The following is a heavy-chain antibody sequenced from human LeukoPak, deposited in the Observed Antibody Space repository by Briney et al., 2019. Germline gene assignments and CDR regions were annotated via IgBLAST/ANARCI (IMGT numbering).Heavy chain of an antibody. CDR2: ISAYNGNT. CDR1: GYTFTSYN. V-gene: IGHV1-18*01. Sequence: GASVKVSCKASGYTFTSYNINWVRQAPGQGLEWMGWISAYNGNTNYARKLQGRVTMTTDTSTSTAYMELSSLRSEDTAVYYCARVRNGLFDYWGQGTLVTVSS. CDR3: ARVRNGLFDY. D-gene: IGHD1-1*01. J-gene: IGHJ4*02.